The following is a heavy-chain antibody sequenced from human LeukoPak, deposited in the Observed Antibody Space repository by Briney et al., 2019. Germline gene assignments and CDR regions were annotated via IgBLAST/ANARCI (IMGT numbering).Heavy chain of an antibody. Sequence: GGSLRLPCAASGFTFSTYWMNWVRQAPGKGLEWVANIKPDGSEKYYVDSVKGRFTISRDNAKNSLYLQMNSLRAEDTAVYYCVREALKAAFDYWGQGTLVTVSS. CDR2: IKPDGSEK. V-gene: IGHV3-7*03. D-gene: IGHD6-13*01. CDR1: GFTFSTYW. CDR3: VREALKAAFDY. J-gene: IGHJ4*02.